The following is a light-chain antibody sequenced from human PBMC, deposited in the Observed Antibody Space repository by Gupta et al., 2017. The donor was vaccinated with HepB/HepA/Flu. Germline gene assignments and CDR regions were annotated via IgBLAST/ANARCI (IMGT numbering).Light chain of an antibody. CDR3: QVWDSSSDHVV. CDR2: YDS. Sequence: SYVLTQPPSGSVAPGKTARITCGGNNIGGKSVYWYQQKPGQAPVMVIYYDSDRPSGIPERFSCSNFGNTATLTISRVEAGDDADYFCQVWDSSSDHVVFGGGTKLTVL. CDR1: NIGGKS. V-gene: IGLV3-21*04. J-gene: IGLJ2*01.